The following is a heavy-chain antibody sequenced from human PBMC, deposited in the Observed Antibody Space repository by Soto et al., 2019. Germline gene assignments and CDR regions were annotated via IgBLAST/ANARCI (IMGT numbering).Heavy chain of an antibody. CDR3: ARGGNRKDYYMDV. CDR2: ISYDGSNK. CDR1: GFTFSSYA. V-gene: IGHV3-30-3*01. Sequence: AGGSLRLSCAASGFTFSSYAMHWVRQAPGKGLEWVAVISYDGSNKYYADSVKGRFTISRDNSKNTLYLQMNSLRAEDTAVYYCARGGNRKDYYMDVWGKGTTVTVSS. J-gene: IGHJ6*03.